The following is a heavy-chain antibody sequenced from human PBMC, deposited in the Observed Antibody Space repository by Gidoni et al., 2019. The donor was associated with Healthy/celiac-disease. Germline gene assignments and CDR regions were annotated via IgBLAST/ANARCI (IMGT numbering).Heavy chain of an antibody. J-gene: IGHJ6*02. Sequence: QVQLVQSGAEVKKPGASVKVSCTASGYTLTSYGISWVRQAPGQGLEWMGWISAYNGNTNYAQKLQGRVTMTTDTSTSTAYMELRSLGSDDTAVYYCARAPHERYVVTAYCYYGMDVWGQGTTVTVSS. V-gene: IGHV1-18*01. CDR3: ARAPHERYVVTAYCYYGMDV. CDR2: ISAYNGNT. D-gene: IGHD2-21*02. CDR1: GYTLTSYG.